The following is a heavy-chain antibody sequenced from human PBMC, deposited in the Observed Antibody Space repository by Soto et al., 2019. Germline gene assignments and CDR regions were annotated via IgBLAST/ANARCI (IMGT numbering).Heavy chain of an antibody. CDR3: SRDCPCGLGYCTNGACFQNDF. CDR1: GFTFGDYA. CDR2: VRTYAYGETT. Sequence: GGSLRLSCTTSGFTFGDYAMSWFRQTPGKGLEWVGFVRTYAYGETTEYAASVKGRFTVGRDNSRSTAYLHMSSLKTEDTGVYFCSRDCPCGLGYCTNGACFQNDFWGQGTLVTVSS. V-gene: IGHV3-49*03. D-gene: IGHD2-8*01. J-gene: IGHJ4*02.